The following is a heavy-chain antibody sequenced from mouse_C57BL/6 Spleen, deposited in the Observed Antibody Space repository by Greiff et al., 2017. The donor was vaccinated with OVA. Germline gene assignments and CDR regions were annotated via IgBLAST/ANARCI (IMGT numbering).Heavy chain of an antibody. V-gene: IGHV1-59*01. CDR2: IDPSDSYT. D-gene: IGHD1-1*01. CDR3: ARSARDYCSSYEGAWFAY. J-gene: IGHJ3*01. Sequence: VQLQQPGAELVRPGTSVKLSCKASGYTFTSYWMHWVKQRPGQGLEWIGVIDPSDSYTNYNQKFKGKATLTVDTSSSTAYMQLSSLPSEDSAVYYCARSARDYCSSYEGAWFAYWGQGTLVTVSA. CDR1: GYTFTSYW.